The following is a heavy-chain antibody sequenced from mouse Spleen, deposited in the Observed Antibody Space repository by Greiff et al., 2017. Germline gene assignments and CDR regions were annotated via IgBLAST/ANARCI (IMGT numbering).Heavy chain of an antibody. Sequence: QVQLKQPGAELVMPGASVKLSCKASGYTFTSYWMHWVKQRPGQGLEWIGEIDPSDSYTNYNQKFKGKATLTVDKSSSTAYMQLSSLTSEDSAVYYCARGLPDYFDYWGQGTTLTVSS. CDR2: IDPSDSYT. D-gene: IGHD2-4*01. J-gene: IGHJ2*01. CDR1: GYTFTSYW. V-gene: IGHV1-69*01. CDR3: ARGLPDYFDY.